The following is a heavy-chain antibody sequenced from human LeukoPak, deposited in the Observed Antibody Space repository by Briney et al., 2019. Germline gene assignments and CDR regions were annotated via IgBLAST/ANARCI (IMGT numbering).Heavy chain of an antibody. Sequence: GGSLRLSCAASGFTFTSYSMNWVRQAPGKGVEWVSTISGGGGSTYYADSVKGRFTISRDNSKNTLYLQVNSLRAEDTAVYYCAKGGKWDVTPFDYWGQGTLVTVSS. CDR1: GFTFTSYS. V-gene: IGHV3-23*01. J-gene: IGHJ4*02. D-gene: IGHD1-26*01. CDR3: AKGGKWDVTPFDY. CDR2: ISGGGGST.